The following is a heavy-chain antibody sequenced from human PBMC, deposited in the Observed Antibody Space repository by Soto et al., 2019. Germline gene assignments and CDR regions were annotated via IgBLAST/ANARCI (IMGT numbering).Heavy chain of an antibody. CDR3: ARDLCGGDCYPPTYFDY. D-gene: IGHD2-21*02. Sequence: QVQLVESGGGVVQPGRSLRLYCAASEFTFSSYAMHWVRQAPGKGLEWVAVISYDGSNKYYADSVKGRFTISRDNSKNTLYLQMNSLRAEDTAVYYCARDLCGGDCYPPTYFDYWGQGTLVTVSS. V-gene: IGHV3-30-3*01. J-gene: IGHJ4*02. CDR2: ISYDGSNK. CDR1: EFTFSSYA.